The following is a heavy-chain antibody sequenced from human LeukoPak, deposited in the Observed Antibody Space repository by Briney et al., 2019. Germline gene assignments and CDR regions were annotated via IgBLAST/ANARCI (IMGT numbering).Heavy chain of an antibody. CDR2: IYQSGTT. CDR3: ARDLRGELDY. J-gene: IGHJ4*02. V-gene: IGHV4-30-2*01. D-gene: IGHD5/OR15-5a*01. CDR1: GGSLSSGAYS. Sequence: SETLSLTCAVSGGSLSSGAYSWSWIRQPPGKGLEWIGYIYQSGTTYYNPSLKSRVTISADRSKNQFSLNLSSVTAADTAVYYCARDLRGELDYWGQGTLVTVSS.